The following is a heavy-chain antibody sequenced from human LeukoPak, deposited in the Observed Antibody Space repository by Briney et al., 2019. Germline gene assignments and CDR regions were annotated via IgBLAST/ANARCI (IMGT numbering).Heavy chain of an antibody. CDR2: FDPEDGET. CDR1: GYTVTELS. D-gene: IGHD2-2*02. CDR3: ATAQYCSSTSCYIGWFDP. V-gene: IGHV1-24*01. J-gene: IGHJ5*02. Sequence: ASVKVSCKVSGYTVTELSMHWVRQAPGKGLEWMGGFDPEDGETIYAQKFQGRVTMTEDTSTDTAYMELSSLRSEDTAVYYCATAQYCSSTSCYIGWFDPWGQGTLVTVSS.